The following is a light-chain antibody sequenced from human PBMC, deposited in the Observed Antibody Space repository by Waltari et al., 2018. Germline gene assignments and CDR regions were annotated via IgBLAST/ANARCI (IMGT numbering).Light chain of an antibody. CDR2: KVP. V-gene: IGKV2-30*01. J-gene: IGKJ1*01. CDR1: QSLVNSDGNTY. CDR3: MQGTHWPT. Sequence: DVVMTQSPLSLPVTLGQPASISCRSSQSLVNSDGNTYLNWFQQRPGQSPRRLIYKVPNRDSGVPDRFSGSGSGTDFTLKISRVEAEDVGVYYCMQGTHWPTFGQGTKVEIK.